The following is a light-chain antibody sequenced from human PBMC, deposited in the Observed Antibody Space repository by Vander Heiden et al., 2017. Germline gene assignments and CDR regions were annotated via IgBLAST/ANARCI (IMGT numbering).Light chain of an antibody. CDR1: QSISNY. J-gene: IGKJ2*01. V-gene: IGKV1-39*01. Sequence: IQMTQSPSSLSASVGDRVTITCRASQSISNYLNWYQQKPGKAPKLLIYAASSLQSGVPSRFSGSGSGTDFTLTISSLQPEDFATYYCQQSYRTPHTFGQGTKLEIK. CDR2: AAS. CDR3: QQSYRTPHT.